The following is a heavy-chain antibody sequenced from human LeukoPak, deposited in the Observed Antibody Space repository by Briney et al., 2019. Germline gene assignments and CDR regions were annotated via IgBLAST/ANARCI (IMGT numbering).Heavy chain of an antibody. Sequence: GGPLRLSCAASGFTFSSYAMSWVRQAPGKGLEWVSAISGSGGSTYYADSVKGRFTISRDNSKNTLYLQMNSLRAEDTAVYYCAKRNSSGYYYFDYWGQGTLVTVSS. CDR2: ISGSGGST. J-gene: IGHJ4*02. V-gene: IGHV3-23*01. D-gene: IGHD3-22*01. CDR3: AKRNSSGYYYFDY. CDR1: GFTFSSYA.